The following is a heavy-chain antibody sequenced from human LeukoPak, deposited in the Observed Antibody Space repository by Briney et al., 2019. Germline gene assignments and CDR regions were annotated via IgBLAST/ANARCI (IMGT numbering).Heavy chain of an antibody. Sequence: PGRSLRLSCAASGFTFSSYGMHWVRQAPGKGLEWVSYIDNVGTALYYADSVKGRFTISRDNAKNSLYLQMNSLRVEDTALYYCARARYGINWGQGTLVTVSS. J-gene: IGHJ1*01. D-gene: IGHD3-9*01. CDR1: GFTFSSYG. CDR2: IDNVGTAL. V-gene: IGHV3-48*04. CDR3: ARARYGIN.